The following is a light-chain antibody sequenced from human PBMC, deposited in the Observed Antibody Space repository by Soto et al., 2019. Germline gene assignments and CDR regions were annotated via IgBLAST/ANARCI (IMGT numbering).Light chain of an antibody. V-gene: IGKV4-1*01. J-gene: IGKJ4*01. Sequence: DIVMTQSPDSLAVSLGERTTINCKSSQTVLSTSNNRDYLAWYQQKPGQPPKLLINWASTRLSGVPDRFSGSGSGTDFTLTISSLQAEDVAVYYCQHYLDFPLTFGGGTSVEIK. CDR1: QTVLSTSNNRDY. CDR3: QHYLDFPLT. CDR2: WAS.